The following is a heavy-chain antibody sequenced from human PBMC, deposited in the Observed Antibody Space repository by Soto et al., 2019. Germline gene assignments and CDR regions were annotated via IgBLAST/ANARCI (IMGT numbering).Heavy chain of an antibody. CDR3: ARAGYSSGWYEGFYYYYMDV. D-gene: IGHD6-19*01. Sequence: GGSLRLSCAASGFTFSSYGMHWVRQAPGKGLEWVAVIWYDGSNKYYADSVKGRFTISRDNSKNTLYLQMNSLRAEDTAVYYCARAGYSSGWYEGFYYYYMDVWGKGTTVTVSS. V-gene: IGHV3-33*01. CDR2: IWYDGSNK. CDR1: GFTFSSYG. J-gene: IGHJ6*03.